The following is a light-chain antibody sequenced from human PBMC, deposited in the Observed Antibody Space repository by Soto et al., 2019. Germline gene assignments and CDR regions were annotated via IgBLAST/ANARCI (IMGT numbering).Light chain of an antibody. CDR3: CSYAGSSTWV. Sequence: QSALTQPASVSGSPGQSITISCTGTSSDVGSYNLVSWYQQHPDKAPKLIIYEVSKWPSGVSSRFSASKSGNTASLTISGLQSEDEADSYCCSYAGSSTWVFGGGTKLTVL. CDR2: EVS. V-gene: IGLV2-23*02. J-gene: IGLJ3*02. CDR1: SSDVGSYNL.